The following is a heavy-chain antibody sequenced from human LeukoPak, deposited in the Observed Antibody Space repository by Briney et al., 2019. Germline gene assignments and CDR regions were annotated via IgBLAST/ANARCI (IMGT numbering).Heavy chain of an antibody. V-gene: IGHV1-8*03. D-gene: IGHD6-13*01. Sequence: ASVKVSCKASGCTFTSYDINWVRQATGQGLEWMGWMNPNSGDTGYAQKFQGRVTITRNTSISTAYMELSSLRSEDTAVYYCARATYSSSWYSENWFDPWGQGTLVTVSS. CDR3: ARATYSSSWYSENWFDP. J-gene: IGHJ5*02. CDR1: GCTFTSYD. CDR2: MNPNSGDT.